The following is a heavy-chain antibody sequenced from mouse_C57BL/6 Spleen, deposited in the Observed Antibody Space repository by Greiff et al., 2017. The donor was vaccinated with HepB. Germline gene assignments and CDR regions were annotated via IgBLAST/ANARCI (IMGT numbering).Heavy chain of an antibody. CDR1: GFSLTSYG. J-gene: IGHJ4*01. CDR3: ARKEGVDYDYDDYAMDY. CDR2: IWSGGST. V-gene: IGHV2-2*01. Sequence: VKLVESGPGLVQPSQSLSITCTVSGFSLTSYGVHWVRQSPGTGLEWLGVIWSGGSTDYNAAFISRLSISKDTSKSQVFLKMNSLQADDTAIYYCARKEGVDYDYDDYAMDYWGQGTSVTVSS. D-gene: IGHD2-4*01.